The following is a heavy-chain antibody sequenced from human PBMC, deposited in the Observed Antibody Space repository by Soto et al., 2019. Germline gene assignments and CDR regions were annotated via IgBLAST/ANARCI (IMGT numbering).Heavy chain of an antibody. D-gene: IGHD3-10*01. Sequence: EVQLLESGGGLVQPGGSLRLSCGGSGFTFNSYAMTWVRQAPGKGLEWVSAISGSGGTTYYANSVKGRFTSTRDQSKNTLYLQMNSLRAEDTAIYHCAKDRHYGSGTYSDSYLDYWGQGTLVTVSS. CDR3: AKDRHYGSGTYSDSYLDY. CDR1: GFTFNSYA. CDR2: ISGSGGTT. V-gene: IGHV3-23*01. J-gene: IGHJ4*02.